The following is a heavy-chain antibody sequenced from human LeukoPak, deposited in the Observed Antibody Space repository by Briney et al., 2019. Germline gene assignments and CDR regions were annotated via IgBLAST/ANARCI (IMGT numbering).Heavy chain of an antibody. V-gene: IGHV3-66*01. Sequence: PGGSLRLSCAASGFTVSGNYMSWVRQAPGKGLEWVSLLYSGGSTYYAGSVKGRFSISRDNSKNTLYLQMNSLRAEDTAVYYCASRDRGYYYGMDVWGQGTTVTVSS. CDR1: GFTVSGNY. CDR2: LYSGGST. D-gene: IGHD5-24*01. J-gene: IGHJ6*02. CDR3: ASRDRGYYYGMDV.